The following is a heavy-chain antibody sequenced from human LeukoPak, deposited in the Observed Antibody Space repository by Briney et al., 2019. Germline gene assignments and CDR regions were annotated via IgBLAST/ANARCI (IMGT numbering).Heavy chain of an antibody. CDR3: ARAGYSYGRHQPFDY. CDR2: INWNGGST. Sequence: AGGSLRLSCAASGFTFDDYGMSWVRQAPGKGLEWVSGINWNGGSTGYADSVKGRFTISRDNAKNSLYLQMNSLRAEDTALYYCARAGYSYGRHQPFDYWGQGTLVTVSS. CDR1: GFTFDDYG. V-gene: IGHV3-20*04. D-gene: IGHD5-18*01. J-gene: IGHJ4*02.